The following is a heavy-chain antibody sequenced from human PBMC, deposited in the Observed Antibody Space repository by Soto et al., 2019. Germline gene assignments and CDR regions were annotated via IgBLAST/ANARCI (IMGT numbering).Heavy chain of an antibody. CDR1: GFTFSRYW. V-gene: IGHV3-7*01. J-gene: IGHJ3*02. Sequence: GGSLRLSCAASGFTFSRYWMSWVRQAPGKGLEWVANIKEDGNEKYYVDSVKGRFTISRDNAKNSLYLQMNSLRAEDTAVYYCARYLYQGCSGGSCYSTGAFDIWGQGTVVTVSS. CDR3: ARYLYQGCSGGSCYSTGAFDI. D-gene: IGHD2-15*01. CDR2: IKEDGNEK.